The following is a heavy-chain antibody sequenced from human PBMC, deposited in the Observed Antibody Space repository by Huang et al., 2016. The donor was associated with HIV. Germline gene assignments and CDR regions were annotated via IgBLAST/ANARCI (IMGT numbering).Heavy chain of an antibody. CDR2: IRYSGKT. Sequence: QVRLQESGPGLVKPSETLTLTCTVTGDSISSGSHYWGWVRQPPGKGLEWIGSIRYSGKTYDNLSLKSRVTKFVDTSKNQFSLKLGSVTAPDSALYFCARHNIYCSGGSCSGFDFWGQGILVTVSS. V-gene: IGHV4-39*01. CDR1: GDSISSGSHY. D-gene: IGHD2-15*01. J-gene: IGHJ4*02. CDR3: ARHNIYCSGGSCSGFDF.